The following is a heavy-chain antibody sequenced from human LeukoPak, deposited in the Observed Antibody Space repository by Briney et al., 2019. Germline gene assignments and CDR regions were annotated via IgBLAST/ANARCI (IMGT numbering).Heavy chain of an antibody. D-gene: IGHD6-13*01. CDR2: IYHTGST. J-gene: IGHJ5*02. CDR3: ARLSLDSSSNWFDP. CDR1: GGSISSYY. V-gene: IGHV4-59*08. Sequence: PSETLSLTCTVSGGSISSYYWSWIRQPPGKGLEWIGYIYHTGSTSYNPSLKGRVTISVDTSKNQFSLKLSSVTAADTAVYYCARLSLDSSSNWFDPWGQGTLVTVSS.